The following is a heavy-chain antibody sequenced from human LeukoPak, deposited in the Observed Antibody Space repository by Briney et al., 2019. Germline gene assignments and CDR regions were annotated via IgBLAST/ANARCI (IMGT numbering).Heavy chain of an antibody. CDR3: ARVISGYPPGGDAFDI. CDR1: GFTFGNYE. V-gene: IGHV3-48*03. CDR2: ISSSGTGI. Sequence: GGSLRLSCAASGFTFGNYEMNWVRQAPGKGPEWVSVISSSGTGIYYADSVKGRFTISRDNAKNSLNLQMNSLRAEDTAVYYCARVISGYPPGGDAFDIWGQGTMVTVSS. J-gene: IGHJ3*02. D-gene: IGHD3-22*01.